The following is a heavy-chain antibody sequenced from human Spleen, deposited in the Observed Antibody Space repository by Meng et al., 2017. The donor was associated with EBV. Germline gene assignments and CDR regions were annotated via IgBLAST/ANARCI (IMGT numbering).Heavy chain of an antibody. J-gene: IGHJ4*02. D-gene: IGHD2/OR15-2a*01. CDR1: GYTFTKYA. Sequence: QVQLVPSGDELKKPGASVTVSCKASGYTFTKYAIHWVRQAPGQRLEWMGWINADNGNTEYSQKFQGRITMTRDTSTSTVYMELSSLRSEDTAIYYCSTSQFDYWGQGTLVTVSS. CDR2: INADNGNT. CDR3: STSQFDY. V-gene: IGHV1-3*01.